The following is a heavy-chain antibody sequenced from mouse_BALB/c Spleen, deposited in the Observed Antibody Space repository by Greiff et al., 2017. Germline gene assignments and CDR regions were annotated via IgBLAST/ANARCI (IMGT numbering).Heavy chain of an antibody. CDR2: INPSSGYT. CDR3: ARSGPYWYFDV. V-gene: IGHV1-4*02. CDR1: GYTFTSYT. J-gene: IGHJ1*01. Sequence: QVQLQQSAAELARPGASVKMSCKASGYTFTSYTMHWVKQRPGQGLEWIGYINPSSGYTEYNQKFKDKTTLTADKSSSTAYMQLSSLTSEDSAVYYCARSGPYWYFDVWGAGTTVTVSS. D-gene: IGHD3-1*01.